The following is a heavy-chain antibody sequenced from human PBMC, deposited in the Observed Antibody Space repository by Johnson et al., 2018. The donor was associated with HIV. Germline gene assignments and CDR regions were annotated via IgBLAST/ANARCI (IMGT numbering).Heavy chain of an antibody. Sequence: QVQLVESGGGVVHPGRSLRLSCAASGFTLRSYPMHWVRQAPGKGLEWMAVVSYNEDKKYYADSVKGRFAISRDNSKNTLYLQMNSLRPEDTATYYCARLPSGYNRDVFNIWGHGTMVTVSS. V-gene: IGHV3-30*09. CDR3: ARLPSGYNRDVFNI. CDR2: VSYNEDKK. CDR1: GFTLRSYP. D-gene: IGHD5-18*01. J-gene: IGHJ3*02.